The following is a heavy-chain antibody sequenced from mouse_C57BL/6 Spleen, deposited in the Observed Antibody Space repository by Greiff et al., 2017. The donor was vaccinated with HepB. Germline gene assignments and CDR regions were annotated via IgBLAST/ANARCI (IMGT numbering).Heavy chain of an antibody. V-gene: IGHV1-62-2*01. CDR3: ARHEGRPDSSGYVLYFDY. J-gene: IGHJ2*01. CDR2: FYPGSGSI. CDR1: GYTFTEYT. D-gene: IGHD3-2*02. Sequence: VQVVESGAELVKPGASVKLSCKASGYTFTEYTIHWVKQRSGQGLEWIGWFYPGSGSIKYNEKFKDKATLTADKSSSTVYMELSRLTSEDSAVYFCARHEGRPDSSGYVLYFDYWGQGTTLTVSS.